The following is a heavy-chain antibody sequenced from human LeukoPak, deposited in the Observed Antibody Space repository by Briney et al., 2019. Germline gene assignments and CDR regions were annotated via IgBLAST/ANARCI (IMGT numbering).Heavy chain of an antibody. CDR2: IYYSGST. CDR3: ARDGICSSTSCYTNWFDP. D-gene: IGHD2-2*02. V-gene: IGHV4-59*01. Sequence: SETVSLTCTVSGGSISSYYWSWIRQPPGKGLEWIGYIYYSGSTNYNPSLKSRVTISVDTSKNQFSLKLSSVTAADTAVYYCARDGICSSTSCYTNWFDPWGQGTLVTVSS. J-gene: IGHJ5*02. CDR1: GGSISSYY.